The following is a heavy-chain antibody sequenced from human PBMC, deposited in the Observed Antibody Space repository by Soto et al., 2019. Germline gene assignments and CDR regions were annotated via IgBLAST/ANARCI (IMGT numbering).Heavy chain of an antibody. CDR2: ISYDGSNK. Sequence: GGSLRLSCAASGFTFSSYGMHWVRQAPGKGLEWVAVISYDGSNKYYADSVKGRFTISRDNSKNTLYLQMNSLRAEDTAVYYCAKIYSGSYAIDYWGQGTLVTVS. CDR1: GFTFSSYG. D-gene: IGHD1-26*01. CDR3: AKIYSGSYAIDY. J-gene: IGHJ4*02. V-gene: IGHV3-30*18.